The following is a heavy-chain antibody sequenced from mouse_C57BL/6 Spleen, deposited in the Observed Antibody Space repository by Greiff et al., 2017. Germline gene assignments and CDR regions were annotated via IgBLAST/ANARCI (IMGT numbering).Heavy chain of an antibody. V-gene: IGHV1-64*01. CDR3: ARQDYDDYAMDY. CDR2: IHPNSGST. J-gene: IGHJ4*01. D-gene: IGHD2-4*01. Sequence: QVQLQQPGAELVKPGASVKLSCKASGYTFTSYWMHWVKQRPGQGLEWIGMIHPNSGSTNYNEKFKSKATLTVDKSSSIAYMQLSSLTSEDSAVYYCARQDYDDYAMDYWGQGTSVTVSS. CDR1: GYTFTSYW.